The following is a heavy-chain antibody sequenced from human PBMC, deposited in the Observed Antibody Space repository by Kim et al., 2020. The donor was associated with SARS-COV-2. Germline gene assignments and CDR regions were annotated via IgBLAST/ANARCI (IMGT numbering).Heavy chain of an antibody. Sequence: SETLSLTCAVYGGSFSGYYWSWIRQPPGKGLEWIGEINHSGSTNYNPSLKSRVTISVDTSKNQFSLKLSSVTAADTAVYYCAREAHRSSSWPYGMDVWGQGTTVTVSS. CDR3: AREAHRSSSWPYGMDV. D-gene: IGHD6-13*01. CDR2: INHSGST. J-gene: IGHJ6*02. CDR1: GGSFSGYY. V-gene: IGHV4-34*01.